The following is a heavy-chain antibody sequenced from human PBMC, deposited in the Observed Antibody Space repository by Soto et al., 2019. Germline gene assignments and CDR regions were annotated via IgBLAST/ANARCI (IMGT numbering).Heavy chain of an antibody. CDR1: GFTFSSYE. CDR3: AREGCNSDYYGMDV. V-gene: IGHV3-48*03. J-gene: IGHJ6*02. CDR2: ISSSGSTI. Sequence: EVQLVESGGGLVQPGGSLRLSCAASGFTFSSYEMNWVRQAPGKGLEWVSYISSSGSTIYYADSVKGRFTISRDNAKNSLYLQMNSLRAEDTAVYYCAREGCNSDYYGMDVWGQGTTVTVSS. D-gene: IGHD4-4*01.